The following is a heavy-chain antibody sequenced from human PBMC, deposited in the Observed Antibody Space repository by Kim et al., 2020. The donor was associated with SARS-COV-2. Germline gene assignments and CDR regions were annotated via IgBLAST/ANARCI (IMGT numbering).Heavy chain of an antibody. CDR2: GST. D-gene: IGHD6-13*01. Sequence: GSTHYNPAFKSRVTISLDTSKNQFSLELSSVTAADTAVYYCATSWQAAAGSWGQGTLVTVSS. V-gene: IGHV4-59*01. CDR3: ATSWQAAAGS. J-gene: IGHJ4*02.